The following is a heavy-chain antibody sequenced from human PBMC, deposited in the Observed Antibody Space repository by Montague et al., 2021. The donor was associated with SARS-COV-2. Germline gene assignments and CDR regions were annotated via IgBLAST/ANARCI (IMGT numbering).Heavy chain of an antibody. J-gene: IGHJ4*02. V-gene: IGHV3-23*01. D-gene: IGHD3-16*02. Sequence: SLRLSCAASGFTFSSYAMSWVRRAPGKGLEWVSSITGSGGGTDYADSVKGRFTISRDNSKNTLYLQMNSLRAEDTAIYYCAKEGDYVWGSYRSAFDYWGQGTLVTVSS. CDR3: AKEGDYVWGSYRSAFDY. CDR2: ITGSGGGT. CDR1: GFTFSSYA.